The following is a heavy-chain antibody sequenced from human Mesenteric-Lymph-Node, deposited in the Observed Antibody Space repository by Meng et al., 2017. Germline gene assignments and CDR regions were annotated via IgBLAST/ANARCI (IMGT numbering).Heavy chain of an antibody. V-gene: IGHV3-72*01. CDR1: GFTVTDHY. CDR3: ARDTSTSLDY. CDR2: ITNTPNRYPT. D-gene: IGHD2/OR15-2a*01. Sequence: EVQLVESGGGLVQPGGSLGLSCAASGFTVTDHYRDWVRQASGKGLEWVGRITNTPNRYPTNYAASVKGRFTISRDDSKNSLYLEMNSLKIEDTAVYYCARDTSTSLDYWGQGALVTVSS. J-gene: IGHJ4*02.